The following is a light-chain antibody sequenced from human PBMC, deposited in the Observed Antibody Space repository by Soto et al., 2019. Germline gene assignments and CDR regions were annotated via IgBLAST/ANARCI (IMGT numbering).Light chain of an antibody. CDR3: GTWDSSLTAVV. V-gene: IGLV1-51*01. J-gene: IGLJ2*01. Sequence: QAVVTQPPSVSAAPGQKVTISCSGSDSNIGNHYVSWYRQLPGTAPKLLIYDDNQRPSGIPDRFSGSKSGTSATLGITGLQTGDEADYYCGTWDSSLTAVVFGGGTKLTVL. CDR1: DSNIGNHY. CDR2: DDN.